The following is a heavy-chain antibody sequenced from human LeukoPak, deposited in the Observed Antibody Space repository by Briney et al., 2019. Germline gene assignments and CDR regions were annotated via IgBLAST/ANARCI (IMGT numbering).Heavy chain of an antibody. V-gene: IGHV4-59*08. Sequence: SETLSLTCTVSGGSISSYYWSWIRQPPGKGLEWIGYIYYSGSTNYNPSLKSRVTISVDTSKNQFSLKLSSVTAADTAVYYCARHAAVAAAGKGWFDPWGQGTLVTVSS. CDR3: ARHAAVAAAGKGWFDP. CDR2: IYYSGST. CDR1: GGSISSYY. J-gene: IGHJ5*02. D-gene: IGHD6-13*01.